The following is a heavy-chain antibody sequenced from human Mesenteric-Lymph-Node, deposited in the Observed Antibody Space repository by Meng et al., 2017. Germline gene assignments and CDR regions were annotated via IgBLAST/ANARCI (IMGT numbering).Heavy chain of an antibody. CDR2: MNFYSGNA. V-gene: IGHV1-8*01. CDR1: GYTFTTYD. Sequence: ASVKVSCKASGYTFTTYDINWVRQATGQGLEWMGWMNFYSGNAGYAQKFQDRVTMTTNASISTAYMEVRRLTSDDTAVYYCARGGRFGEGDHGMDVWGQGTTVTVSS. D-gene: IGHD3-10*01. J-gene: IGHJ6*02. CDR3: ARGGRFGEGDHGMDV.